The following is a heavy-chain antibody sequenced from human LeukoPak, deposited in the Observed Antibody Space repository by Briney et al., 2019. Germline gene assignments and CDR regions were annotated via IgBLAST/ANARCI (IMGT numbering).Heavy chain of an antibody. V-gene: IGHV1-18*04. CDR3: ARDMKRYFDWSSPEGTYLRFDY. D-gene: IGHD3-9*01. J-gene: IGHJ4*02. CDR2: ISAYNGNT. CDR1: GYTFTSYG. Sequence: ASVKVCCTASGYTFTSYGISWVRQAPGPGLEWMGWISAYNGNTNYAEKLQGRVTMTTDTSTSTVYMELRSLRTGDTAVYYCARDMKRYFDWSSPEGTYLRFDYWGQGTLVTASS.